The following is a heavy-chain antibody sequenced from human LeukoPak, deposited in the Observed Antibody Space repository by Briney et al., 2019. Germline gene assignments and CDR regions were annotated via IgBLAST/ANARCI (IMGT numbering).Heavy chain of an antibody. CDR3: ARGVSEYSSGWREKFDY. V-gene: IGHV3-23*01. CDR1: GFTFSNYG. Sequence: PGGTLRLSCVVSGFTFSNYGLSWVRQAPGKGLEWVSFISAGGGSTHYADSVKGRFTISRDNFKNTMYLQMNSLRAEDTALYYCARGVSEYSSGWREKFDYWGQGTLVTVSS. CDR2: ISAGGGST. J-gene: IGHJ4*02. D-gene: IGHD6-19*01.